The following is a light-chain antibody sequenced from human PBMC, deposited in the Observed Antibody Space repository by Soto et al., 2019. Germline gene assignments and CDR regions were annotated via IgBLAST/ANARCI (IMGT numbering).Light chain of an antibody. CDR3: QQYDNSRWT. J-gene: IGKJ1*01. CDR2: GAS. CDR1: QSVNSDY. Sequence: EAVLTQSPGTLSLSPGEIATLSFSASQSVNSDYLAWYQQKPGQAPRLLIYGASSRAPGIPDRFSGSGSGTDFTLTVIRLEPEDFAVYYCQQYDNSRWTFGQGTKVDIK. V-gene: IGKV3-20*01.